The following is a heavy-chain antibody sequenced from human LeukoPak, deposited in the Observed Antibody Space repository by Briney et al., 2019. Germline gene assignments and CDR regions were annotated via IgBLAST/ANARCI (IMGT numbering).Heavy chain of an antibody. CDR3: ARDRPYGGKGYYFDY. CDR1: GGSFSGYY. J-gene: IGHJ4*02. D-gene: IGHD4-23*01. Sequence: SETLSLTCAVYGGSFSGYYWSWIRQPPGKGLEWIGEINHSGSTNYNPSLKSRVTISVDTSKNQFSLKLSSVTAADTAVYYCARDRPYGGKGYYFDYWGQGTLVTVSS. V-gene: IGHV4-34*01. CDR2: INHSGST.